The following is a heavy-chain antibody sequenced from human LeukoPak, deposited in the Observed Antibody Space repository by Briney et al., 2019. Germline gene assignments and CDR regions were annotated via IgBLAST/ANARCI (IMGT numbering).Heavy chain of an antibody. D-gene: IGHD5-18*01. Sequence: GGSLTLSCAASGFTFSSYSMNWVRQAPGKGLEWVSSISSSSSYIYYADSVKGRFTISRDNAKNSLNLQMNSLRAEDTAVYYCARWIQLWYYFDYWGQGTLVTVSS. V-gene: IGHV3-21*01. CDR1: GFTFSSYS. J-gene: IGHJ4*02. CDR3: ARWIQLWYYFDY. CDR2: ISSSSSYI.